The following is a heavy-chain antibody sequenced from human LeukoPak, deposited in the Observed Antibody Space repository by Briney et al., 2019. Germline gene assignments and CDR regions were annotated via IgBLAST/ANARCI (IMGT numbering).Heavy chain of an antibody. J-gene: IGHJ4*02. D-gene: IGHD6-19*01. V-gene: IGHV3-48*01. CDR1: GFIFSDYP. CDR2: VSSNSENI. CDR3: ARDDSSGWYSLD. Sequence: GGSLKLSCPASGFIFSDYPMNWVRQAPGKGLEWLAYVSSNSENIYYIESVKGRFTISRDNAKNSLFLQMNSLRVEDTAVYYCARDDSSGWYSLDWGQGTLVTVSS.